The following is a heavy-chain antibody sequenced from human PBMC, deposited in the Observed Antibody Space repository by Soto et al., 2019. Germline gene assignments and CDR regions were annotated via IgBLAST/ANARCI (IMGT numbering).Heavy chain of an antibody. CDR3: TGEVASGY. Sequence: QVQLEESGGGVVQPGRSLRLSCAVSGFTVSSYGMHWVRQAPGKGLEWVAVISRDGRTTFYADSVKGRFTISKDNSRNTLFLEMNSLRGDDMAVYYCTGEVASGYWGQGTLVTVSS. D-gene: IGHD2-8*02. CDR2: ISRDGRTT. J-gene: IGHJ4*02. V-gene: IGHV3-30*03. CDR1: GFTVSSYG.